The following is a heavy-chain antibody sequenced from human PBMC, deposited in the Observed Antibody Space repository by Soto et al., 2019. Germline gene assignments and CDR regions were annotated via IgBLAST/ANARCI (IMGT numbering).Heavy chain of an antibody. CDR1: GFMFSTYL. CDR3: VGALTYEVPYYYYGMDV. CDR2: IRQGGNEK. D-gene: IGHD3-16*01. J-gene: IGHJ6*02. V-gene: IGHV3-7*01. Sequence: GGSLRLSCTASGFMFSTYLMSWVRQAPGKGLEWVANIRQGGNEKFYVDSVKGRFTISRDNAKKSLYLQMNSLRAEDTAVYYCVGALTYEVPYYYYGMDVWGQGTTATV.